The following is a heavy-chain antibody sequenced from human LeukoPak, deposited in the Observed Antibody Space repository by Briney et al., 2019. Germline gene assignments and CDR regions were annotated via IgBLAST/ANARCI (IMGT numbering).Heavy chain of an antibody. CDR1: GFTFSSYG. J-gene: IGHJ6*03. Sequence: PGGALRLSCAASGFTFSSYGMHWVRQAPGKGLEWVAFIRYDGSNKYYADSVKGRFTISIDNSKNTLYLQMNSLRAEDTAVYYCAKDQHPYCSSTSCYNMDVWGKGTTVTVSS. D-gene: IGHD2-2*02. V-gene: IGHV3-30*02. CDR3: AKDQHPYCSSTSCYNMDV. CDR2: IRYDGSNK.